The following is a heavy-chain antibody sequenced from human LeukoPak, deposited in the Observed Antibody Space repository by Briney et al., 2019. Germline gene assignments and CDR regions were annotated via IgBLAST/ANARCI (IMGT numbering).Heavy chain of an antibody. CDR1: GYTFTSYG. J-gene: IGHJ4*02. Sequence: ASVKVSCKASGYTFTSYGISWVRQASGQGLEWMGWISAYNGNTNYAQKLQGRVTMTTDTSTSTAYMELRSLRSDDTAVYYCASGAPSPSGYEFDYWGQGTLVTVSS. CDR3: ASGAPSPSGYEFDY. CDR2: ISAYNGNT. V-gene: IGHV1-18*01. D-gene: IGHD3-3*01.